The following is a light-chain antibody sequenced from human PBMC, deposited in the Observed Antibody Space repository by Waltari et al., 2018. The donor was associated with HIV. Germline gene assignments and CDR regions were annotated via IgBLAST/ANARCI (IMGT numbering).Light chain of an antibody. CDR2: GNN. CDR3: GTWDSSLSAGL. V-gene: IGLV1-51*01. J-gene: IGLJ2*01. CDR1: SSNIGNNY. Sequence: QSVLTQPPSVSAAPGQKVTISCSGSSSNIGNNYVSWYQQLPGTAPKLLIYGNNKRPSGIPYRFAGSKSGTSATLGSTGLQTGDEADYYCGTWDSSLSAGLFGGGTKLTVL.